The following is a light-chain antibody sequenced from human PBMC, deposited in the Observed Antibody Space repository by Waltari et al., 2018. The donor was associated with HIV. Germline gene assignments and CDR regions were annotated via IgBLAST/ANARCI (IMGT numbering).Light chain of an antibody. V-gene: IGLV2-23*01. CDR3: CSYAGSSIMV. J-gene: IGLJ2*01. CDR1: SSDVGGYSL. Sequence: QPALTQPASVSGLPGQSITISCTGTSSDVGGYSLFSWYQQHPGKAPKLMIYEGSKRPSGVSHRFSGSKSGNTASLTISGLQAEDEADYNCCSYAGSSIMVFGGGTKLTVL. CDR2: EGS.